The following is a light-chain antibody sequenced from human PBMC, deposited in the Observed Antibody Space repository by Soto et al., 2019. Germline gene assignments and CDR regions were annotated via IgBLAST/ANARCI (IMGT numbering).Light chain of an antibody. V-gene: IGKV4-1*01. CDR3: KQYYSTPRT. J-gene: IGKJ1*01. Sequence: DIVMTQSPDSLAVSLGESATINCKSSQIVLYSSNNKNYLAWYQQKPGQPPKLLIYWASTRESGVPDRFSCSGSGTDFTLTISSLQAEDVAVYYCKQYYSTPRTFGQGTKVDIK. CDR2: WAS. CDR1: QIVLYSSNNKNY.